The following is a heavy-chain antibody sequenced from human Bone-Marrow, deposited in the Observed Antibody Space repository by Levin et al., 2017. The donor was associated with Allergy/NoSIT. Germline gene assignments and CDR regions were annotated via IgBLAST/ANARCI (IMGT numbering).Heavy chain of an antibody. D-gene: IGHD4-17*01. CDR1: GYTFTDYY. Sequence: GESLKISCQASGYTFTDYYIHWVRQAPGQGLEWMGWINPATGNTHFTQKFQGRVTMTRDPSINTAYMDLNSLKYDHTAVYFCARVDYGTSMRDWGQGTLVTVSS. J-gene: IGHJ4*02. CDR3: ARVDYGTSMRD. CDR2: INPATGNT. V-gene: IGHV1-2*02.